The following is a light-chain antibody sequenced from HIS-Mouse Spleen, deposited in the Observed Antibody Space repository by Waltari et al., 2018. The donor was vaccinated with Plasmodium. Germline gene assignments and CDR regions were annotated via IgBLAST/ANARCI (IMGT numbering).Light chain of an antibody. V-gene: IGKV3-11*01. CDR2: DAS. Sequence: EIVLTPSPATLSFSPGERATLSCRASQSVSSYLAWYQQKPGQAPRLLIYDASNRATGIPARFSGSGSGTDFTLTISSLEPEDFAVYYCQQRSNWPRVLTFGGGTKVEIK. CDR1: QSVSSY. CDR3: QQRSNWPRVLT. J-gene: IGKJ4*01.